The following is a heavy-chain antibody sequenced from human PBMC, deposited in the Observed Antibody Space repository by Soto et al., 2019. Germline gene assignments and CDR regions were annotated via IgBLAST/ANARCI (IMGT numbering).Heavy chain of an antibody. V-gene: IGHV1-18*01. D-gene: IGHD3-3*01. Sequence: ASVKVSCKASGHTFTSYGISWVRQAPGQGLEWMGWISAYNGNTNYAQKLQGRVTMTTDTSTSTAYMELRSLRSDDTAVYYCARGRITIFGVVIIGFDYWGQGTLVTVSS. CDR3: ARGRITIFGVVIIGFDY. CDR1: GHTFTSYG. J-gene: IGHJ4*02. CDR2: ISAYNGNT.